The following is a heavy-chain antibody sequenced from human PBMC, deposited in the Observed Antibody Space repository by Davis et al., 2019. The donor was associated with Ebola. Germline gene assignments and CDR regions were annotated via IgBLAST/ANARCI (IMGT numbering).Heavy chain of an antibody. CDR2: INHSGST. D-gene: IGHD5-24*01. CDR3: ARGGRDGYKTLFGY. CDR1: GGSFSGYY. J-gene: IGHJ4*02. V-gene: IGHV4-34*01. Sequence: PSETLSLTCAVYGGSFSGYYWSWIRQPPGKGLEWIGEINHSGSTNYNPSLKSRVTISVDTSKNQFSLKLSSVTAADTAVYYCARGGRDGYKTLFGYWGQGTLVTVSS.